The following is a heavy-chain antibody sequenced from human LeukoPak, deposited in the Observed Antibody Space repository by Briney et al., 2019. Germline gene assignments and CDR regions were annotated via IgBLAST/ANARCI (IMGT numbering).Heavy chain of an antibody. CDR3: ARGDDRGSGSYSGFDY. V-gene: IGHV3-48*04. J-gene: IGHJ4*02. CDR2: ISSSSSTI. Sequence: GGSLRLSCAASGFTFSSYSMNWVRQAPGKGLEWVSYISSSSSTIYYADSVKGRFTISRDNAKNSLYLQMNSLRAEDTAVYYCARGDDRGSGSYSGFDYWGQGTLVTVSS. CDR1: GFTFSSYS. D-gene: IGHD3-10*01.